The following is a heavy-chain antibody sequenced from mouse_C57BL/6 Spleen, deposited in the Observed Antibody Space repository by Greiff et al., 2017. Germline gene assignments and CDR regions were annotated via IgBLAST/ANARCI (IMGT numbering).Heavy chain of an antibody. D-gene: IGHD1-1*01. CDR2: INPNNGGT. J-gene: IGHJ4*01. Sequence: EVKLQQSGPELVKPGASVKMSCKASGYTFTDYNMHWVKQSHGKSLEWIGYINPNNGGTSYNQKFKGKATLTVNKSSSTAYMELRSLTSEDSAVYYCARSRNYYGSSYDYYAMDYWGQGTSVTVSS. CDR1: GYTFTDYN. CDR3: ARSRNYYGSSYDYYAMDY. V-gene: IGHV1-22*01.